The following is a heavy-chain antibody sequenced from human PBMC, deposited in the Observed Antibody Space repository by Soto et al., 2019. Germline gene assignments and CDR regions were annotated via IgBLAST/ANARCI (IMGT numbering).Heavy chain of an antibody. J-gene: IGHJ6*02. Sequence: EVQLVESGGGLVQPGGSLRLSCAASGFTFSSYSMNWVRQAPGKGLEWVSYISSSSSTIYYADSVKGRFTISRDNAKNSLYLQMNSLRDEDTAVYYCASEYDYGDLNYDYYGMDVWGQGTTVTVSS. CDR2: ISSSSSTI. D-gene: IGHD4-17*01. CDR3: ASEYDYGDLNYDYYGMDV. V-gene: IGHV3-48*02. CDR1: GFTFSSYS.